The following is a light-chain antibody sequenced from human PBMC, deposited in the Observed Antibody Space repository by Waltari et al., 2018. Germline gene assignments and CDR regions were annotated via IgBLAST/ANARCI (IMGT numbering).Light chain of an antibody. CDR2: AAS. CDR3: QQSYSTPPLT. J-gene: IGKJ5*01. V-gene: IGKV1-39*01. Sequence: DIQMTQSPSSLSASVGDRVTITCRESQSISSYLNWYQQKPGKAPKLLIYAASSLQSWVPSRFSGSGSGTDFTLTISSLQPEDFATYYCQQSYSTPPLTFGQGTRLEIK. CDR1: QSISSY.